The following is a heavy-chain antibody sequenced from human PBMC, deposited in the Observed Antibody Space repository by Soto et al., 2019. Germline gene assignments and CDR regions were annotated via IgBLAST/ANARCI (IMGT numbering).Heavy chain of an antibody. CDR1: GFTFSSYS. J-gene: IGHJ5*02. Sequence: GGSLRLSCAASGFTFSSYSMNWVRQAPGKGLEWVSSISSSSSYIYYADSVKGRFTISRDNAKNSLYLQMNSLRAEDTAVYYCARDDDDFWSGNWFDPWGQGTLVTVSS. V-gene: IGHV3-21*01. CDR3: ARDDDDFWSGNWFDP. CDR2: ISSSSSYI. D-gene: IGHD3-3*01.